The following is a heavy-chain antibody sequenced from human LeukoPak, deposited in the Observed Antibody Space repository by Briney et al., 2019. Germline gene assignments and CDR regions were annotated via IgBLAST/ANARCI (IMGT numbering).Heavy chain of an antibody. CDR1: GFTFSSYG. Sequence: GRSLRLSCAASGFTFSSYGMHWVRQAPGKGLEWVAVIWYDGSNKYYADSVKGRFTISRGNSKNTLYLQMNSLRAEDTAVYYCARGGDVVVPAAIQFDYWGQGTLVTVSS. J-gene: IGHJ4*02. V-gene: IGHV3-33*01. CDR2: IWYDGSNK. CDR3: ARGGDVVVPAAIQFDY. D-gene: IGHD2-2*01.